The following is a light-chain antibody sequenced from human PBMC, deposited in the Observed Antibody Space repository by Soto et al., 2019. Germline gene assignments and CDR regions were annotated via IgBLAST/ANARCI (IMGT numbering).Light chain of an antibody. CDR2: AAS. CDR1: QDIGSY. Sequence: IQLTPSTSSLSASVGASVPITFRERQDIGSYLAWYQQKPGKAPKLLIYAASTLQSGVPSRFSGSGSGTDFTLTISSLQPEDFATYYCQQYESLPLTFGQGTRLEIK. V-gene: IGKV1-9*01. J-gene: IGKJ5*01. CDR3: QQYESLPLT.